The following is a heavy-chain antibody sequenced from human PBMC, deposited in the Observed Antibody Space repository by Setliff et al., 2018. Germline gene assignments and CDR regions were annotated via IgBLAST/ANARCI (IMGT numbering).Heavy chain of an antibody. Sequence: PSETLSLTCTVSGGSTSSDYWSWIRQPPGKGLEWIGYINYSGSTNYSPSLKSRVTVSVDTSKNQFSLKLTSVTAADTAVYYCARKVAGRGWSDPWGQGSLVTVSS. V-gene: IGHV4-59*08. CDR2: INYSGST. D-gene: IGHD1-26*01. CDR3: ARKVAGRGWSDP. J-gene: IGHJ5*02. CDR1: GGSTSSDY.